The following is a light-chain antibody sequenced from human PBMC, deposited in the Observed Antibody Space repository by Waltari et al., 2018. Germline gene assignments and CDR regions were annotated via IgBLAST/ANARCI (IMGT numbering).Light chain of an antibody. CDR1: SSHIGSNHE. CDR2: GYA. V-gene: IGLV1-40*01. J-gene: IGLJ3*02. Sequence: QSVLTQPPSVSGAPGQRVTISCSGTSSHIGSNHEVPWYQPLPGAAPKLLIYGYANRPSGVPGRFSGSRSGASASLAIIGLRAEDEADYYCQSYDSSLRGRVFGGGTRLTVL. CDR3: QSYDSSLRGRV.